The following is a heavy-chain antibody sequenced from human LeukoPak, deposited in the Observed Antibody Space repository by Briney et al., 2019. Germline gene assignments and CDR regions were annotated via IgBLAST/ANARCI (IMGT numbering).Heavy chain of an antibody. V-gene: IGHV3-30*18. J-gene: IGHJ3*02. CDR1: GFTFSSYG. Sequence: GGSLRLSCAASGFTFSSYGMHWVRQAPGKGLEWVAVISYDGSNKYYADSVKGRFTISRDNSKNTLYLQMNSLRAEDTAVYYCAKVQEYSSSFDAFDIWGQGTMVTVSS. CDR2: ISYDGSNK. D-gene: IGHD6-6*01. CDR3: AKVQEYSSSFDAFDI.